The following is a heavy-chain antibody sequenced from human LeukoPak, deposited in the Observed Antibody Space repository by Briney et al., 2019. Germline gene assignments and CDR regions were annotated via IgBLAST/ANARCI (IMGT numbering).Heavy chain of an antibody. CDR3: AKRRGLELLYYYYMDV. J-gene: IGHJ6*03. CDR2: IYSGGST. CDR1: GFTVSSNY. Sequence: GGSLRLSCAASGFTVSSNYMSWVRQAPGKGLEWVSVIYSGGSTYYADSVKGRFTISRDNSKNTLFLQMNSLRAEDTAVYYCAKRRGLELLYYYYMDVWGKGTTVTVSS. V-gene: IGHV3-53*01. D-gene: IGHD1-7*01.